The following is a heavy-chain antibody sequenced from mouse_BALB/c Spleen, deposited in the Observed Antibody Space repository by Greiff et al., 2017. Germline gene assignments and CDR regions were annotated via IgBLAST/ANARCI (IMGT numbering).Heavy chain of an antibody. CDR1: GFTFSSFG. Sequence: EVQGVESGGGLVQPGGSRKLSCAASGFTFSSFGMHWVRQAPEKGLEWVAYISSGSSTIYYADTVKGRFTISRDNPKNTLFLQMTSLRSEDTAMYYCARSAYYRSYAMDYWGQGTSVTVSS. D-gene: IGHD2-14*01. CDR2: ISSGSSTI. CDR3: ARSAYYRSYAMDY. V-gene: IGHV5-17*02. J-gene: IGHJ4*01.